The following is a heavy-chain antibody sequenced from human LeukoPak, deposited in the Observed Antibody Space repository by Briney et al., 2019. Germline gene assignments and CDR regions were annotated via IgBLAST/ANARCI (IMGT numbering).Heavy chain of an antibody. CDR3: AIGGDFDY. J-gene: IGHJ4*02. D-gene: IGHD3-16*01. CDR1: GFTFSSYA. V-gene: IGHV3-30-3*01. CDR2: ISYDGSNK. Sequence: GGSLRLSCAASGFTFSSYAMHWVRQAPGKGLEWVAVISYDGSNKYYADSVKGRFTISRDNTKNTLYLQMNSLRAEDTAVYYCAIGGDFDYWGQGTLVTVSS.